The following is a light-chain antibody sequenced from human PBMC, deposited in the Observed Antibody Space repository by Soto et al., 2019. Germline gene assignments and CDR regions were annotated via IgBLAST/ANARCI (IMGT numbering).Light chain of an antibody. CDR3: LQDYNYPYT. CDR2: AAS. Sequence: AILMTQSPSSLSASVGDRVTITCRASQGIRNDLGWYQQKPGKAPKLLIHAASSLESGVPSRFSGSGSGTDFTLTISSLQPEDFATYYCLQDYNYPYTFGQGTKLEIK. CDR1: QGIRND. V-gene: IGKV1-6*01. J-gene: IGKJ2*01.